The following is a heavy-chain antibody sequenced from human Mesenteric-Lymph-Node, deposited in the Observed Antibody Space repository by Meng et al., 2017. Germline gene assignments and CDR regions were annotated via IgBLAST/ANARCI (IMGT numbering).Heavy chain of an antibody. J-gene: IGHJ4*02. V-gene: IGHV4-4*02. D-gene: IGHD2-2*01. CDR1: GAAISSGNW. CDR3: ARGGGCSSSSCDLDY. Sequence: GPGLGNPSGTPSPTCVVSGAAISSGNWWNWVGQPPGKGLEWIGDIYHSGSTNYNPSLKSRVTISVDKSKNQFSLKLSSVTAADTAMYYCARGGGCSSSSCDLDYWGQGVLVTVSS. CDR2: IYHSGST.